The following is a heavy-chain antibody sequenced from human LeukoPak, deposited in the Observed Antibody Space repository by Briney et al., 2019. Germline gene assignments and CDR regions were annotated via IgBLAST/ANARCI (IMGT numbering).Heavy chain of an antibody. V-gene: IGHV3-21*04. CDR1: GFTFSSYS. Sequence: GGSLRLSCAASGFTFSSYSMNWVRQAPGKGLEWVSSISSSSSYIYYADSVKGRFTISRDNSKNTLYLQMNSLRAEDTAVYYCAAEGPYYDFWSGYHNFDYWGQGTLVTVSS. CDR3: AAEGPYYDFWSGYHNFDY. D-gene: IGHD3-3*01. J-gene: IGHJ4*02. CDR2: ISSSSSYI.